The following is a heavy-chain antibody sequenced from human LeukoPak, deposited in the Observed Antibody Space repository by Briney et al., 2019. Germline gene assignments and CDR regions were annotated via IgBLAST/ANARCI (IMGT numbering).Heavy chain of an antibody. V-gene: IGHV1-18*01. CDR2: ISAYNGNT. CDR3: ARDVIAAAGTGY. J-gene: IGHJ4*02. Sequence: GASVKVSCKASGYTFTSYGISWVRQAPGQGLEWMGWISAYNGNTNYAQKLQGRVTITADKSTSTAYMELSSLRSEDTAVYYCARDVIAAAGTGYWGQGTLVTVSS. D-gene: IGHD6-13*01. CDR1: GYTFTSYG.